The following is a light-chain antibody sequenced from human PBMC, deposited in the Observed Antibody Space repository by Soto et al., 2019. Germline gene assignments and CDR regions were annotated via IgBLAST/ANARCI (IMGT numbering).Light chain of an antibody. CDR1: LSVASNY. J-gene: IGKJ1*01. CDR2: AAS. V-gene: IGKV3-20*01. Sequence: EIVLTQSPGTLPLSPGERATLSCRASLSVASNYVAWYQQKPGQAPRLLIYAASGRATGIPDRFSGSGSGTAFTLTISRLEPEDVAVYYCQQYGSAPWTFGQGTKVEMK. CDR3: QQYGSAPWT.